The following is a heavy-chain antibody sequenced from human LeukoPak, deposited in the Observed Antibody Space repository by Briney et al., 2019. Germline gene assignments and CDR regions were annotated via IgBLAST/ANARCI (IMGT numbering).Heavy chain of an antibody. Sequence: GGSLRLSCAASGFTFSSYAMSWVRQAPGKGLEWVSAISGSGGSTYYADSVKGRFPISRDNSKNTLYLQMNSLRAEDTAVYYCAKAPQPQIYCTGGVCYYGPSFDYWGQGTLATVSS. CDR3: AKAPQPQIYCTGGVCYYGPSFDY. J-gene: IGHJ4*02. V-gene: IGHV3-23*01. CDR2: ISGSGGST. CDR1: GFTFSSYA. D-gene: IGHD2-8*02.